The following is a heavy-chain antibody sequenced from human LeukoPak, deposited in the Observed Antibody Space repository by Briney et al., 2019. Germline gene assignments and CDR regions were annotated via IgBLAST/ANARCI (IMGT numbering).Heavy chain of an antibody. Sequence: RGESLKISCKGSGYSFTSYWIGWVRQMPGKGLEWMGIIYPGDSDTRYSPSFQGQVTISTDKSISTAYLQWSSLKASDTAMYYCARQGYSSGWYNWFDPWGQGTLVTVSS. CDR2: IYPGDSDT. CDR1: GYSFTSYW. CDR3: ARQGYSSGWYNWFDP. D-gene: IGHD6-19*01. V-gene: IGHV5-51*01. J-gene: IGHJ5*02.